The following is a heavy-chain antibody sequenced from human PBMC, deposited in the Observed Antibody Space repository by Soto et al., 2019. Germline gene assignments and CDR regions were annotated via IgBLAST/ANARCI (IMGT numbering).Heavy chain of an antibody. CDR1: GYSFTSYW. J-gene: IGHJ5*02. D-gene: IGHD3-10*01. Sequence: GESLQISCKGSGYSFTSYWISCVRQMPGKGLEWMGRIDPSDSYTNYSPSFQGHVTISADKSISTAYLQWSSLKASDTAMYYCARHRGSLDWFEPWGQGTLVTVS. CDR3: ARHRGSLDWFEP. V-gene: IGHV5-10-1*01. CDR2: IDPSDSYT.